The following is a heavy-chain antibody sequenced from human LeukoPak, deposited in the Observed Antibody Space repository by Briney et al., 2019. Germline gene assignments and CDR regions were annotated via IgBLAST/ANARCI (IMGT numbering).Heavy chain of an antibody. J-gene: IGHJ4*02. V-gene: IGHV1-69*04. CDR1: GGTFSSDA. Sequence: GASVKVSCKTSGGTFSSDAISWVRQAPGQGLEWMGRIIPLLNMTDYTQKFQGRVAFSADKSTTTAYMELSSLRYEDTAVYYCQSPPPPFSWGQGTLVIVSS. CDR2: IIPLLNMT. CDR3: QSPPPPFS.